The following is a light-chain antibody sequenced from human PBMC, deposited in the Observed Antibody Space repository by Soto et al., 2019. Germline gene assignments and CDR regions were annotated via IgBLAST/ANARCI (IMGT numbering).Light chain of an antibody. V-gene: IGKV3-20*01. J-gene: IGKJ1*01. CDR2: GAS. CDR1: QSINRSY. CDR3: QQYDNSPGT. Sequence: ETVLTQSPGTLSLSPGERATLSCRASQSINRSYLAWYQQKPGQAPRLLINGASSRATGIPDRFSGSGSGTDFTLTISRLEPEDSAVYYCQQYDNSPGTFGQGTKVEI.